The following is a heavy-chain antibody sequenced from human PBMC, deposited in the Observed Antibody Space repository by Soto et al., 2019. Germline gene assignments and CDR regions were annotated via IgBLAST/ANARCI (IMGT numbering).Heavy chain of an antibody. D-gene: IGHD6-19*01. V-gene: IGHV4-34*01. CDR1: GGSFSGYY. CDR2: INHSGST. Sequence: SETLSLTCAVYGGSFSGYYWSWIRQPPGKGLEWIGEINHSGSTNYNPSLKSRVTISVDTSKSQFSLKLSSVTAADTAVYYCARGGGKVAGTPYYYYGMDVWGQGTTVTVSS. CDR3: ARGGGKVAGTPYYYYGMDV. J-gene: IGHJ6*02.